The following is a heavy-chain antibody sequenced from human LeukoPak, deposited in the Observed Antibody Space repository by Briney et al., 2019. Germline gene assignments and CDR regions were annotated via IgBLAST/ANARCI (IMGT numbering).Heavy chain of an antibody. Sequence: PGGSLRLSCVASGFTFSSHHMNWVRQTPGKGLESVATIKPDGSEKYYVDSVKGRFTISRDNAKSSLYLQMNSLRAEDTGVYFCASMSSYCDYWGQGTLVTVSS. D-gene: IGHD2-2*01. CDR2: IKPDGSEK. V-gene: IGHV3-7*01. J-gene: IGHJ4*02. CDR3: ASMSSYCDY. CDR1: GFTFSSHH.